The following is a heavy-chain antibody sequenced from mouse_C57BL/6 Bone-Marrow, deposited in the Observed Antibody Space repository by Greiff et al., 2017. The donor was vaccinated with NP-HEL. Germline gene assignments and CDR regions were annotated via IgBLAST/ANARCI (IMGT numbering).Heavy chain of an antibody. Sequence: EVQLQQSGAELVRPGASVKLSCTASGFNIKDDYMHWVKQRPEQGLEWIGWIDPENGDTEYASKFQGKATITADTSSNTAYLQLSSRTSEDTAVYYCTTRVTTPFAYWGQGTLVTVSA. V-gene: IGHV14-4*01. CDR3: TTRVTTPFAY. J-gene: IGHJ3*01. CDR2: IDPENGDT. CDR1: GFNIKDDY. D-gene: IGHD2-2*01.